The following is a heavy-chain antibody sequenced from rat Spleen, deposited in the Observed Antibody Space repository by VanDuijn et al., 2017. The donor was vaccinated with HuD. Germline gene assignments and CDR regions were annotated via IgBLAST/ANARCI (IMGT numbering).Heavy chain of an antibody. D-gene: IGHD1-9*01. V-gene: IGHV7-7*01. CDR3: ARYGHPMGITTGYVMDA. Sequence: EVKLLESGGGLVQPGGSMRLSCAASGFTFTDFYMNWIRQPAGKAPEWLGFIRNKANGYTTEYNPSVKGRFTISRDNTQSMFYLQMNTLRAEDTATYYCARYGHPMGITTGYVMDAWGQGASVTVSS. CDR1: GFTFTDFY. J-gene: IGHJ4*01. CDR2: IRNKANGYTT.